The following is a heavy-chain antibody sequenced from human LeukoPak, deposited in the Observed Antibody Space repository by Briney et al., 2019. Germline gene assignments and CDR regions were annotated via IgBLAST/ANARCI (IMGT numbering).Heavy chain of an antibody. CDR2: IYHSGST. D-gene: IGHD2-15*01. Sequence: PSETLSLTCAVSGYSISSGYYWGWIRQPPGKGLEWIGSIYHSGSTNYNPSLKSRVTISVDTSKNQFSLKLSSVTAADTAVYYCARFRINRLDYWGQGTLVTVSS. V-gene: IGHV4-38-2*01. CDR1: GYSISSGYY. J-gene: IGHJ4*02. CDR3: ARFRINRLDY.